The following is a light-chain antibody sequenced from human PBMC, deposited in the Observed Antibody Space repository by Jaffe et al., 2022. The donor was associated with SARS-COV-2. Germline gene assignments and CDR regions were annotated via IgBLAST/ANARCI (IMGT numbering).Light chain of an antibody. CDR1: SSDVGGYNY. J-gene: IGLJ1*01. CDR3: TSYTSSFTYV. CDR2: DVT. Sequence: QSALTQPASVSGSPGQSITISCTGTSSDVGGYNYVSWYQQHPRKAPKLMIYDVTNRPSGISDRFSGSKSGNTASLTISGLQAEDEADYYCTSYTSSFTYVFGTGTKVTVL. V-gene: IGLV2-14*03.